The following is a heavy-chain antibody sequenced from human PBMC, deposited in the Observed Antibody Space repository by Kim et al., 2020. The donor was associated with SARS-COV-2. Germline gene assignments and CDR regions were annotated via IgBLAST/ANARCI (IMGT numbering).Heavy chain of an antibody. Sequence: SETLSLTCAVYGGSFSDYYWSWIRQPPGKGLEWIGEINHSGSTNYNPSLKSRVTISVDTSKNQFSLKLNSVTAADTAVYYCARVGGDGYKFDYWGQGTLVTVSS. V-gene: IGHV4-34*01. CDR3: ARVGGDGYKFDY. CDR2: INHSGST. J-gene: IGHJ4*02. CDR1: GGSFSDYY. D-gene: IGHD5-12*01.